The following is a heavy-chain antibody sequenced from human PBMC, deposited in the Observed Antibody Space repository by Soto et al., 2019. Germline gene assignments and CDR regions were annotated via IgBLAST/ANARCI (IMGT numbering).Heavy chain of an antibody. CDR3: ARADRTLVTSYSLDV. D-gene: IGHD2-21*02. CDR1: GGSFSGYY. V-gene: IGHV4-34*01. Sequence: QVQLQQWGAGLLKPSETLSLTCAVYGGSFSGYYWTWIRQPPGKGLEWIGKINHSGTINFNPSLKSRLTISLDTSKKHFSLKLSSVTDADTAAYYCARADRTLVTSYSLDVWGQGTTVTVSS. CDR2: INHSGTI. J-gene: IGHJ6*02.